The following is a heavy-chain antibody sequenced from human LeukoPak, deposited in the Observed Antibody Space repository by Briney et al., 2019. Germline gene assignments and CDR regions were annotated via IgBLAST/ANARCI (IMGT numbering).Heavy chain of an antibody. V-gene: IGHV3-30*02. CDR2: IRNDGSNK. J-gene: IGHJ4*02. D-gene: IGHD5-24*01. CDR1: GLTFSNHG. CDR3: ARDRGWLQFLDS. Sequence: GGSLRLSCAASGLTFSNHGMHWVRQAPGKGLEWVALIRNDGSNKYYADSVEGRFTISRDDSKDTLYLQMNSLRVEDTAVYYCARDRGWLQFLDSWGQGTLVTVSS.